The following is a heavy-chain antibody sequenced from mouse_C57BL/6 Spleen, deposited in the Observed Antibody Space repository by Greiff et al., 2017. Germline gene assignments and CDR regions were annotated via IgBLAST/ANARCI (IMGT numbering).Heavy chain of an antibody. CDR2: IHPSDSDT. CDR1: GYTFTSYW. Sequence: VQLQQPGAELVKPGASVKVSCKASGYTFTSYWMHWVKQRPGQGLEWIGRIHPSDSDTNYNQKFKGKATLTVDKSSSTAYMQLSSLTSEDSAVYYCAITRDSAGYAYWGQGTLVTVSA. J-gene: IGHJ3*01. V-gene: IGHV1-74*01. CDR3: AITRDSAGYAY. D-gene: IGHD3-2*02.